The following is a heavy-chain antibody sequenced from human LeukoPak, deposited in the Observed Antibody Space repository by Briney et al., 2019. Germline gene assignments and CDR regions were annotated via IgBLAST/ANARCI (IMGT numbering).Heavy chain of an antibody. Sequence: GGSLRLSCAASEFTFSTYSMNWVRQAPGKGLEWVSSISSGSTYIYYADSVKGRFTISRDNAKNSLYLQMNSLRAEDTAVYYCAGSDTTGYSPREWDYWSFDLWGRGTLVTVSS. CDR2: ISSGSTYI. J-gene: IGHJ2*01. CDR3: AGSDTTGYSPREWDYWSFDL. CDR1: EFTFSTYS. D-gene: IGHD3-9*01. V-gene: IGHV3-21*01.